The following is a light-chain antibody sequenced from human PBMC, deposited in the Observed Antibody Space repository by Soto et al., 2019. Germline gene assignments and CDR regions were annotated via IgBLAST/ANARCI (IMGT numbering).Light chain of an antibody. J-gene: IGLJ3*02. V-gene: IGLV2-14*01. CDR3: ASYTDSTIVM. Sequence: QSALTQPASVSGSPGQSITISCTGTSSDVGDYNYVSWYQQHPGKAPKLMIYDVSHRPSGVSSRFSGSKSGNMASLTISGLQAEDEADYYCASYTDSTIVMFGGGTKLTVL. CDR2: DVS. CDR1: SSDVGDYNY.